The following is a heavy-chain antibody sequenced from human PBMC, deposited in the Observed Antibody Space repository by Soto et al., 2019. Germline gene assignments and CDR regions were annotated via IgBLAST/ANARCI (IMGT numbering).Heavy chain of an antibody. V-gene: IGHV3-30-3*01. J-gene: IGHJ4*02. CDR3: ARDKRDLRFVEWSYYFDS. CDR1: GFTFSSYA. D-gene: IGHD3-3*01. CDR2: ISYDGSNK. Sequence: QVQLVESGGGVVQPGRSLRLSCAASGFTFSSYALHWVRQAPGKGLEWVALISYDGSNKYYADSVKGRFTISRDNSKNTLXRQMNSLRAEDTAVYYCARDKRDLRFVEWSYYFDSWGQGTRVTVSS.